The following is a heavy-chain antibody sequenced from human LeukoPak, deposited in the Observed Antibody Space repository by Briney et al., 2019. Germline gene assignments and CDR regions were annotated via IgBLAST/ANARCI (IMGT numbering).Heavy chain of an antibody. V-gene: IGHV3-21*01. CDR3: ARAPAREYQLLLGY. J-gene: IGHJ4*02. Sequence: GGSLRLSCVASGFTFSSYSMNWVRQAPGKGLEWVSSISGSSSYIYYADSVKGQFTISRDNAKNSLYLQMNSLRAEDTAVFYCARAPAREYQLLLGYWGQGTLVTVSS. CDR2: ISGSSSYI. CDR1: GFTFSSYS. D-gene: IGHD2-2*01.